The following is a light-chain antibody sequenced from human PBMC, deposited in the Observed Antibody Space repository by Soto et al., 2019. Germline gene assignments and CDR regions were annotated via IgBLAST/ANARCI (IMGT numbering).Light chain of an antibody. CDR2: GAS. Sequence: EIVMTQSPATLSVSTGERATVSCRASQSVSTKLAWYQQKPGQAPMLLIYGASTMATGIPARFSGSGSGTEFTLTISSRQSEDFAVYYYQQYNNWPPWTFGQGTKVEIK. CDR1: QSVSTK. J-gene: IGKJ1*01. CDR3: QQYNNWPPWT. V-gene: IGKV3-15*01.